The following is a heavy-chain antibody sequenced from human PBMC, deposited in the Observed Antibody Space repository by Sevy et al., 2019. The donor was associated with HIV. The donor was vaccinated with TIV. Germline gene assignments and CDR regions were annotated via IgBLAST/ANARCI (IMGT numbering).Heavy chain of an antibody. J-gene: IGHJ4*02. CDR3: AREGCTRPHDY. D-gene: IGHD2-8*01. Sequence: GGSLRLSCVVSGFYFNIYSMSWVRQAPGKGLEWVSSLSFGCVKINYADSVKGRFIISRDDSKNTLYLQMNSLRAEDTAVYFCAREGCTRPHDYSGQGTLVTVSS. V-gene: IGHV3-23*01. CDR1: GFYFNIYS. CDR2: LSFGCVKI.